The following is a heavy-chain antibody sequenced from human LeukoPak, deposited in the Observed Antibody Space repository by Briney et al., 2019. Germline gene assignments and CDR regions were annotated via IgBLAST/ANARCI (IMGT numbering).Heavy chain of an antibody. D-gene: IGHD3-22*01. CDR2: ISGSGGST. J-gene: IGHJ6*03. Sequence: GGSLRLSCAASGFTFSSYAMSWVRQAPGKGLEWVSAISGSGGSTYYADSVKGRFTISRDNSKNTLYLQMNSLRAEDTAVYYCAKGNTMIVAVITGYMDVWGKGTTVTVSS. CDR3: AKGNTMIVAVITGYMDV. V-gene: IGHV3-23*01. CDR1: GFTFSSYA.